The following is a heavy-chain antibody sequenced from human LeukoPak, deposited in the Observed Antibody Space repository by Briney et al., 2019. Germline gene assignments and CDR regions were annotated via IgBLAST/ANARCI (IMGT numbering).Heavy chain of an antibody. CDR3: AKDTTTGYMDV. J-gene: IGHJ6*03. Sequence: GRSLRLSCEGSGFIFGTYGMHWVRQAPGKGLERVAVIWYDGSNRYYADYVKGRFTISRDNSENTLYLQMSRLRAEDTAVYYCAKDTTTGYMDVWGKGTTVTV. CDR2: IWYDGSNR. V-gene: IGHV3-33*06. CDR1: GFIFGTYG. D-gene: IGHD1-1*01.